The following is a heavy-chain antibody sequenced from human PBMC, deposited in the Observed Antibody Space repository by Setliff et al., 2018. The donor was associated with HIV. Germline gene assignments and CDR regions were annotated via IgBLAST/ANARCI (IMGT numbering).Heavy chain of an antibody. J-gene: IGHJ4*02. CDR2: ISGNAANT. CDR3: AKMDVVVIPAAIRY. Sequence: GGSLRLSCAASGFVFSNYAMSWVRQAPGKGLEWVSGISGNAANTYYGDSVKGRFTISRDNSKNTVYLQMNSLRADDTAVYYCAKMDVVVIPAAIRYWGQGTRVTVSS. V-gene: IGHV3-23*01. CDR1: GFVFSNYA. D-gene: IGHD2-2*01.